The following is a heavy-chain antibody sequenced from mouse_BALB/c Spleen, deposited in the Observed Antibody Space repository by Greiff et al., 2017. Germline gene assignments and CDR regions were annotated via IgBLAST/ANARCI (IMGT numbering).Heavy chain of an antibody. J-gene: IGHJ2*01. CDR1: GYTFTDYW. V-gene: IGHV1-69*01. Sequence: QVQLQQPGAELVMPGASVKMSCKASGYTFTDYWMHWVKQRPGQGLEWIGAIDTSDSYTSYNQKFKGKATLTVDESSSTAYMQLSSLTSEDSAVYYCARDYRYDGDYWGQGTTLTVSS. D-gene: IGHD2-14*01. CDR3: ARDYRYDGDY. CDR2: IDTSDSYT.